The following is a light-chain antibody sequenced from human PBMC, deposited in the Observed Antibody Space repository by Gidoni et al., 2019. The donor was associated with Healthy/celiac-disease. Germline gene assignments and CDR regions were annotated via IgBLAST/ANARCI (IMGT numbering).Light chain of an antibody. J-gene: IGKJ1*01. CDR1: QGISSY. V-gene: IGKV1-27*01. CDR3: QRTYNAPLSSGGGGT. Sequence: DIQLTQSPSSLSASVGDRVTLTCRVSQGISSYLNWYRQKPGTVPKLLIYSASNLHSGVPSRFRGSRSGTYFTLTISSLQPEDVATYYGQRTYNAPLSSGGGGTFGQGTKVEIK. CDR2: SAS.